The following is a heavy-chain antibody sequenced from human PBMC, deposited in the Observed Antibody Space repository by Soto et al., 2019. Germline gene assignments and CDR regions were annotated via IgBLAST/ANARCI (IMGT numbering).Heavy chain of an antibody. D-gene: IGHD3-10*01. V-gene: IGHV3-74*01. J-gene: IGHJ5*02. CDR1: RGAFGDYW. CDR3: ARDVPHYWFDP. Sequence: EVQLVESGGGLVQPGGSLRLSCEASRGAFGDYWMHWVRQAPGKGLVWVSRIHRDANDIIYADSVKGRFTASRDNAKNMMFLQMSNRRVQVTAVYYCARDVPHYWFDPWGQGTLVTVSS. CDR2: IHRDANDI.